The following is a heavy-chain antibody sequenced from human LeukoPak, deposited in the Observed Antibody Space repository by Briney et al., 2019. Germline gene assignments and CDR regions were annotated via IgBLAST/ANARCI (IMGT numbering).Heavy chain of an antibody. Sequence: PSETLSLTCAVYGGSFSGYYWSWIRQPPGKGLEWIGEINHSGSTNYNPSLKSRVTISVDTSKNQFSLKLSSVTAADTAVYYCARGSPLLLWFGELFRKGGFDYWAREPWSPSPQ. CDR2: INHSGST. V-gene: IGHV4-34*01. CDR3: ARGSPLLLWFGELFRKGGFDY. J-gene: IGHJ4*02. CDR1: GGSFSGYY. D-gene: IGHD3-10*01.